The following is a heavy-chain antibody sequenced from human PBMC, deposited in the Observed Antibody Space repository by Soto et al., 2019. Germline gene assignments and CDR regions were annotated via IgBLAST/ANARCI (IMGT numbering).Heavy chain of an antibody. CDR1: GFTFSSYS. J-gene: IGHJ4*02. D-gene: IGHD4-17*01. Sequence: GGSLRLSCAASGFTFSSYSMNWVRQAPGKGLEWVSSISSSSSYIYYADSVKGRFTISRDNAKNSLYLQMNSLRAEDTAVYYCARWSDYGDYFDYWGQGTLVTVSS. CDR2: ISSSSSYI. V-gene: IGHV3-21*01. CDR3: ARWSDYGDYFDY.